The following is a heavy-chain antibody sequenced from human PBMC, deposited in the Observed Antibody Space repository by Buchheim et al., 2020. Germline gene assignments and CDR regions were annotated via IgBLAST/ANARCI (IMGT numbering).Heavy chain of an antibody. CDR2: ISGSGGST. CDR1: GFNSSDYY. Sequence: VQLVETGGGVVQPGRSLRLSCAASGFNSSDYYMSWIRQAPGKGLEWVSAISGSGGSTYYADSVKGRFTISRDNSKNTLYLQMNSRRAEDTAVYYCAKDPQKDRNYFPYGMDVWGQGTT. D-gene: IGHD2/OR15-2a*01. J-gene: IGHJ6*02. CDR3: AKDPQKDRNYFPYGMDV. V-gene: IGHV3-23*04.